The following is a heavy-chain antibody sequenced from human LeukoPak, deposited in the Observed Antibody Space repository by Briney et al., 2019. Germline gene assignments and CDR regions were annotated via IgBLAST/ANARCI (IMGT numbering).Heavy chain of an antibody. D-gene: IGHD4-11*01. Sequence: EASVKVSCKVSGYTLTELSMHWVRQAPGKGREWMGGFDPEDGETIYAQKFQGRVTMTEDTSTDTAYMELSSLRSEDTAVYYCATTDPRFYSNYVYYYGMDVWGEGTTVTVSS. V-gene: IGHV1-24*01. CDR3: ATTDPRFYSNYVYYYGMDV. J-gene: IGHJ6*04. CDR2: FDPEDGET. CDR1: GYTLTELS.